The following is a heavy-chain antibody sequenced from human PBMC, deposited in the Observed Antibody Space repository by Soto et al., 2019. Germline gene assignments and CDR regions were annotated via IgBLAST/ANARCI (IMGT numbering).Heavy chain of an antibody. D-gene: IGHD4-17*01. CDR3: AKGNYGDSYYYYGMDV. V-gene: IGHV3-30*18. CDR2: ISYDGSNK. Sequence: GGSLRLSCAASGFTFSSYGMHWVRQAPGKGLEWVAVISYDGSNKYYADSVKGRFTISRDNSKNTLYLQMNSLRAEDTAVYYCAKGNYGDSYYYYGMDVWGQGTTVTVSS. J-gene: IGHJ6*02. CDR1: GFTFSSYG.